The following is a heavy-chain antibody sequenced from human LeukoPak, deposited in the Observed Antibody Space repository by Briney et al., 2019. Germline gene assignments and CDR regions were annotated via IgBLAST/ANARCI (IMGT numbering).Heavy chain of an antibody. D-gene: IGHD2-2*02. CDR3: AGRYCSSTSCYSDY. CDR2: IRYDGSNK. Sequence: PGGSLRLSCAASGFTFSSYGMHRVRQAPGKGLEWVAFIRYDGSNKYYADSVKGRFTISRDNSKNTLYLQMNSLRAEDTAVYYCAGRYCSSTSCYSDYWGQGTLVTVSS. V-gene: IGHV3-30*02. J-gene: IGHJ4*02. CDR1: GFTFSSYG.